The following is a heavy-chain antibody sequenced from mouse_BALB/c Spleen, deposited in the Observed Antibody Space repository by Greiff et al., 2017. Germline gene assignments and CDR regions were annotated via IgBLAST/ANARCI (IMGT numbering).Heavy chain of an antibody. V-gene: IGHV1-69*02. CDR1: GYTFTSYW. CDR3: TTYYGNHAYAMDY. J-gene: IGHJ4*01. CDR2: IYPSDSYT. Sequence: QVHVKQPGAELVRPGASVKLSCKASGYTFTSYWINWVKQRPGQGLEWIGNIYPSDSYTNYNQKFKDKATLTVDKSSSTAYMQLSSPTSEDSAVYYCTTYYGNHAYAMDYWGQGTSVTVSA. D-gene: IGHD2-10*01.